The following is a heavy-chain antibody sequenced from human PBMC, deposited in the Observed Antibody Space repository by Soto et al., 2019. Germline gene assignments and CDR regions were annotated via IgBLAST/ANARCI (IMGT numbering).Heavy chain of an antibody. CDR1: GFTFSSYD. Sequence: GWSLRLSCAASGFTFSSYDMHWVRQATGKGLEWVSAIGTAGDTYYPGSVKGRFTISRENAKNSLYLQMNSLRAGDTAVYYCASGATIRFGSAFDIWGQGTMVTVSS. J-gene: IGHJ3*02. CDR2: IGTAGDT. CDR3: ASGATIRFGSAFDI. D-gene: IGHD1-26*01. V-gene: IGHV3-13*01.